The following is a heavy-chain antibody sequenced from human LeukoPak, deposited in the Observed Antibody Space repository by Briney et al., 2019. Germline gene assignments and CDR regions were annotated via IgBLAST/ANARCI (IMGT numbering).Heavy chain of an antibody. CDR2: IYHSGST. J-gene: IGHJ4*02. Sequence: SETLSLTCAVSGYSISSGYYWGWIRQPPGKGLEWIGNIYHSGSTYYNPSLKSRVTISVDTSKNRFSLKLSSVTAADTAVYYCARDMSTSTWGSWGQGTLVTVSS. V-gene: IGHV4-38-2*01. CDR3: ARDMSTSTWGS. D-gene: IGHD3-16*01. CDR1: GYSISSGYY.